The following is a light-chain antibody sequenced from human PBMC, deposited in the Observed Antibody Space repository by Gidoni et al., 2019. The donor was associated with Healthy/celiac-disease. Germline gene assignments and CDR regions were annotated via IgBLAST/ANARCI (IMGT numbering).Light chain of an antibody. Sequence: EIVLTQSPATLSLSPGERATLSCRASQSVSSYVAWYQQKPGQAPRLLIYDASNRATGIPARFSGSVSGTDFTLTISSLEPEDFAVYSCQQRSNWPLTFXGXTKVEIK. V-gene: IGKV3-11*01. J-gene: IGKJ4*01. CDR3: QQRSNWPLT. CDR1: QSVSSY. CDR2: DAS.